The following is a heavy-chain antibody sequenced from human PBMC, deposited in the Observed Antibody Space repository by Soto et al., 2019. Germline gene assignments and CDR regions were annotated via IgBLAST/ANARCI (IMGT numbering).Heavy chain of an antibody. CDR2: IYRTGST. D-gene: IGHD1-7*01. Sequence: KPSETLSLTCAVSGGSFTSNNWGTWVRQPPGQGLEWIGEIYRTGSTNYNPSLKSRVTISLDKSENQFSLKVTSLTAADTAVYYCASRDPGTSVDYWGQGTLVTVSS. V-gene: IGHV4-4*02. CDR3: ASRDPGTSVDY. CDR1: GGSFTSNNW. J-gene: IGHJ4*02.